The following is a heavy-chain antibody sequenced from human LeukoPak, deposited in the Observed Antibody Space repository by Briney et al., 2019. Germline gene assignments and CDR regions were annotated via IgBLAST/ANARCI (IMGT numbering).Heavy chain of an antibody. CDR3: ARGSGYYSYFDY. J-gene: IGHJ4*02. CDR1: GFTFSSYA. D-gene: IGHD3-22*01. V-gene: IGHV3-30-3*01. Sequence: GGSLRLSCAASGFTFSSYAMHWVRQAPGKGLEWVAVISYDGSNKYYADSVKGRSTISRDNSKNTLYLQMNSLRAEDTAVYYCARGSGYYSYFDYWGQGTLVTVSS. CDR2: ISYDGSNK.